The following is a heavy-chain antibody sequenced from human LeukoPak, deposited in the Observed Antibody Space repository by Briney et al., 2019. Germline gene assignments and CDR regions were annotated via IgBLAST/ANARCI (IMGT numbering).Heavy chain of an antibody. CDR3: ASRELSDTAIGAFDI. Sequence: GSSVKVSCKASGGTFSSYAISWVRQAPGQGLEWMGGIIPIFGTANYAQKFQGRVTITTDESTSTAYMELSSLRSEDTAVYYCASRELSDTAIGAFDIWDQGTMVTVSS. V-gene: IGHV1-69*05. CDR2: IIPIFGTA. D-gene: IGHD5-18*01. J-gene: IGHJ3*02. CDR1: GGTFSSYA.